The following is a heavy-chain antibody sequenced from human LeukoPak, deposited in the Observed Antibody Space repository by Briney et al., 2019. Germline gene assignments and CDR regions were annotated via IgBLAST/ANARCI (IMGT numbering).Heavy chain of an antibody. Sequence: PSETLSLTCTVSGGSLSSGDYYWRWIRQPAGKGLEWLGRIYTSGSTNYNPSLKSRVTISVDTSKNQFSLKLSSVTAADTAVYYCAVAWRSYGAGYYFDYWGQGTLVTVSS. D-gene: IGHD1-26*01. CDR2: IYTSGST. V-gene: IGHV4-61*02. CDR3: AVAWRSYGAGYYFDY. J-gene: IGHJ4*02. CDR1: GGSLSSGDYY.